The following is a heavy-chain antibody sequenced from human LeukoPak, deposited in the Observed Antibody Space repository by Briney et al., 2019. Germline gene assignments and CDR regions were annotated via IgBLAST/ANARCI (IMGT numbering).Heavy chain of an antibody. CDR1: GFTFNNYA. Sequence: GGSLRLSCAGSGFTFNNYAMSWVRQAPGKGLEWVANIKQDGSEEYYVGSVKGRFTISRDNAKNSLYLQMNNLRAEDTAVYYCATNRWFGEPDYWGQGTLVTVSS. J-gene: IGHJ4*02. V-gene: IGHV3-7*01. D-gene: IGHD3-10*01. CDR3: ATNRWFGEPDY. CDR2: IKQDGSEE.